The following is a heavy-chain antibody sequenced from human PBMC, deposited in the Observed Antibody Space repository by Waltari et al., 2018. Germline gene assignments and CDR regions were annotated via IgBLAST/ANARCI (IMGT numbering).Heavy chain of an antibody. V-gene: IGHV5-51*01. CDR3: ARLVEYSSSSSWFDP. Sequence: EVQLVQSGAEVKKPGESLKISCQGSGYSFTSYWIGWVRPMPGKGLEWMGIIYPGDSDTRYSPSFQGQVTISADKSISTAYLQWSSLKASDTAMYYCARLVEYSSSSSWFDPWGQGTLVTVSS. CDR2: IYPGDSDT. J-gene: IGHJ5*02. D-gene: IGHD6-6*01. CDR1: GYSFTSYW.